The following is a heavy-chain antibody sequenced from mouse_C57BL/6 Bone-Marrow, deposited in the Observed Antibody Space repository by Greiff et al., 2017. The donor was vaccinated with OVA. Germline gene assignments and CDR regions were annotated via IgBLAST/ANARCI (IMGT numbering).Heavy chain of an antibody. Sequence: VQLQQSGPELVKPGASVKISCKASGYAFSSSWMNWVKQRPGQGLEWIGRIYPGDGDTNYNGKFKGKATLTADKSSSTAYRQLSSLTSEDSAVYFCARHYGSSNYWGQGTTLTVSS. CDR1: GYAFSSSW. V-gene: IGHV1-82*01. CDR2: IYPGDGDT. D-gene: IGHD1-1*01. CDR3: ARHYGSSNY. J-gene: IGHJ2*01.